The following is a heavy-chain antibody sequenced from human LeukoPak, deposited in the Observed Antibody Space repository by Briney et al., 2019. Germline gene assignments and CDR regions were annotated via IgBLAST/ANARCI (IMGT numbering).Heavy chain of an antibody. Sequence: GVSLRLYCAAYGFTFSSYAMSWVRQAQGKELEWVSAINGSGGSTYYEDYVKGRFTIYRDNSKNTMYLQINSLNAEDTSVYACAKTRDLYSLDYSDYWGQGTLVTVSS. CDR3: AKTRDLYSLDYSDY. CDR1: GFTFSSYA. J-gene: IGHJ4*02. D-gene: IGHD2-15*01. V-gene: IGHV3-23*01. CDR2: INGSGGST.